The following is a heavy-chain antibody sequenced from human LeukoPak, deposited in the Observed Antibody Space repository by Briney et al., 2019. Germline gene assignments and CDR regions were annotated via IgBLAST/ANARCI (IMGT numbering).Heavy chain of an antibody. V-gene: IGHV3-33*01. CDR1: GFSFSSYG. CDR2: MWSDGVNE. J-gene: IGHJ6*03. CDR3: AREGCGGDCPSDYYYMDV. Sequence: GGSLRLSCATSGFSFSSYGMHWVRQAPGKGLEWVATMWSDGVNEYLADSVQGRFTISRDNFKNMMYLQMNSLRAEDTAVYYCAREGCGGDCPSDYYYMDVWGKGTTVTVSS. D-gene: IGHD2-21*02.